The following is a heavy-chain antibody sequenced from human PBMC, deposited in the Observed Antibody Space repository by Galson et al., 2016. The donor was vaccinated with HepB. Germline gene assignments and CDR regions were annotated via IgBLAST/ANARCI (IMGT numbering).Heavy chain of an antibody. V-gene: IGHV4-39*01. Sequence: SETLSLTCSVSGASISGTAYSWGWTRQPPGRGLEWIGSIYHTESTYYNPSLESRVTISMDTSKNQLSLRLNSVGAVDTGVYYCATGIVVAGKMYYYYMGVWGKGTTVTVSS. J-gene: IGHJ6*03. CDR1: GASISGTAYS. D-gene: IGHD2-21*01. CDR2: IYHTEST. CDR3: ATGIVVAGKMYYYYMGV.